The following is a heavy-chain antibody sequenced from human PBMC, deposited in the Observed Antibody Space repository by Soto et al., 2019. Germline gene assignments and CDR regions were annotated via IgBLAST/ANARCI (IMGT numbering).Heavy chain of an antibody. D-gene: IGHD2-21*02. V-gene: IGHV4-59*01. J-gene: IGHJ6*02. CDR1: DGSISSYY. CDR2: IYYSGST. CDR3: VRLGNMCRRDCQVV. Sequence: SETLSLTCTVSDGSISSYYWSWIRQPPGKGLEWMGYIYYSGSTNYNPSLKRRVTISVDTAKNQFSLKLSSVSAADTAVYYCVRLGNMCRRDCQVVWGPGTTVSLS.